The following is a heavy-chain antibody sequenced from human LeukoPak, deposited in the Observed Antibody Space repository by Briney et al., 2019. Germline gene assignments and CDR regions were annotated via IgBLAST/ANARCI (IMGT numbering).Heavy chain of an antibody. D-gene: IGHD5-12*01. V-gene: IGHV4-59*11. CDR2: IHSTGST. J-gene: IGHJ4*02. CDR3: ARDGYSGSSLFDY. CDR1: GGSINSHF. Sequence: SETLSLTCTVSGGSINSHFWGWIRQPPGKGLEWIGYIHSTGSTNYNPSLKSRVTISVDTSRNQFSLKLSSVTAADTAVYYCARDGYSGSSLFDYWGRGALVTVSS.